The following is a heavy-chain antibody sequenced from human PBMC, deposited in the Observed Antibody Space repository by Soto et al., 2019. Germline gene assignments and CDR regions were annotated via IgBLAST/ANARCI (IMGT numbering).Heavy chain of an antibody. D-gene: IGHD5-12*01. CDR2: INAGNGNT. J-gene: IGHJ4*02. CDR1: GYTFTIDA. V-gene: IGHV1-3*01. CDR3: ASHKLNWYGGYAH. Sequence: ASVKGACQASGYTFTIDAVRWVRQAPGQRLEWMGWINAGNGNTKYSQKFQGRVTITRDTSASTAYMELSSLRSEDTAVYYCASHKLNWYGGYAHWGQGTLVTV.